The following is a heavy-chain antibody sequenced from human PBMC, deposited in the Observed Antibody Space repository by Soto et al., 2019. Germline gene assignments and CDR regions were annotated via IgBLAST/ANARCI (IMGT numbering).Heavy chain of an antibody. CDR1: GYTFTGWY. D-gene: IGHD3-10*01. CDR3: ASGRAVSY. CDR2: LNPKTGGT. Sequence: QFQLVQSGAEVKKPGASVKVSCKASGYTFTGWYVHWVRQAPGQGLEWMGWLNPKTGGTYYAQRFQGRVSMTSDTSTSTAYMELNRLTSDDTAVYYCASGRAVSYWGQGNLVTVSS. V-gene: IGHV1-2*02. J-gene: IGHJ4*02.